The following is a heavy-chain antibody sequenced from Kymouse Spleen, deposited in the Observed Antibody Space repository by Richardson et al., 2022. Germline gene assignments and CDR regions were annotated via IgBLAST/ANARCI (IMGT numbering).Heavy chain of an antibody. CDR3: ARCRIVGATTFFDY. V-gene: IGHV4-34*01. D-gene: IGHD1-26*01. CDR2: INHSGST. J-gene: IGHJ4*02. Sequence: QVQLQQWGAGLLKPSETLSLTCAVYGGSFSGYYWSWIRQPPGKGLEWIGEINHSGSTNYNPSLKSRVTISVDTSKNQFSLKLSSVTAADTAVYYCARCRIVGATTFFDYWGQGTLVTVSS. CDR1: GGSFSGYY.